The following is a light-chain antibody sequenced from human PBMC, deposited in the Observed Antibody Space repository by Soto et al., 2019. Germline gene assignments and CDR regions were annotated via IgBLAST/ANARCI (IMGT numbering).Light chain of an antibody. CDR1: DSNIASNS. Sequence: QSVLTQPPSSSGTAGQVVTIYCCGGDSNIASNSVCWHQHLPRMAPNLLLCCNNHRPLGVPDRFSGSRSGTSASLAIVGLRSEDEAVYYCAAWDASLSACVFGNGTKVTVL. J-gene: IGLJ1*01. CDR3: AAWDASLSACV. CDR2: CNN. V-gene: IGLV1-47*02.